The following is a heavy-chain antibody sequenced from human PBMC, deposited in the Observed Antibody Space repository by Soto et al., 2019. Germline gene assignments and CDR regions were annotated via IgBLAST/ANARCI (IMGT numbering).Heavy chain of an antibody. D-gene: IGHD1-26*01. V-gene: IGHV3-72*01. J-gene: IGHJ4*02. CDR1: GFTFSNYY. CDR3: ARFSRSSSRGFDY. Sequence: EVQLVESGGGLVQPGGSLRLSCGVSGFTFSNYYMDWVRQAPGKGLEWVGRTRNKDNSYYTEYAASVKGRFTISRDESKNTLYLQMNSLNTEDTAVYYCARFSRSSSRGFDYWGQGTLVTVSS. CDR2: TRNKDNSYYT.